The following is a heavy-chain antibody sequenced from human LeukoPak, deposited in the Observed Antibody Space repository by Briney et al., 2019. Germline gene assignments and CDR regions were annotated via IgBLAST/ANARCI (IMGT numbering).Heavy chain of an antibody. J-gene: IGHJ4*02. D-gene: IGHD3-10*01. CDR1: GYTFTSYA. CDR3: ARVGYYGSGSYSHFDY. Sequence: ASVKVSCKASGYTFTSYAMHWVRQAPGQRLEWMGWINAVNGNTKYSRKFQDRVTITRDTSASTTYMELSSLRSEDTALYYCARVGYYGSGSYSHFDYWGQGTLVTVSS. V-gene: IGHV1-3*01. CDR2: INAVNGNT.